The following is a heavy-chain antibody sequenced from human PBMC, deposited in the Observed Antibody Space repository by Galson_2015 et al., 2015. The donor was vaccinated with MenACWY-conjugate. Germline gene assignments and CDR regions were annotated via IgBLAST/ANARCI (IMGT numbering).Heavy chain of an antibody. D-gene: IGHD1-14*01. Sequence: SVKVSCKASGVTDTAYAITWVRQAPGQGLEWMGRIIPVLGIPNHAQKFQGRVTITADKSTSTVYMDLSSLRSEDSAVYYCARVGTHHDYSMDVWGQETTVAVSS. V-gene: IGHV1-69*04. CDR3: ARVGTHHDYSMDV. CDR1: GVTDTAYA. J-gene: IGHJ6*03. CDR2: IIPVLGIP.